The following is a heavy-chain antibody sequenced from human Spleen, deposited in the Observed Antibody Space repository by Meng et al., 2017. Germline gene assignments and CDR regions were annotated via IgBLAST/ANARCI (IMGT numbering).Heavy chain of an antibody. CDR3: ARGPTTMAHDFDY. CDR1: GGSFSDYY. V-gene: IGHV4-34*01. Sequence: QVQLQKLGEGLLKPSAPLSLTCVVSGGSFSDYYWSWISQPPGKGLEWIGEINHSGSTNYNPSLESRATISVDTSQNNLSLKLSSVTAADSAVYYCARGPTTMAHDFDYWGQGTLVTVSS. J-gene: IGHJ4*02. D-gene: IGHD4-11*01. CDR2: INHSGST.